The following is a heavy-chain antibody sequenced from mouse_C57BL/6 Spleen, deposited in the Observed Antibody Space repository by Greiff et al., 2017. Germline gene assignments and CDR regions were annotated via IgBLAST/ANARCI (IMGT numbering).Heavy chain of an antibody. CDR2: ILPGSGST. CDR1: GYTFTGYW. D-gene: IGHD1-1*01. J-gene: IGHJ1*03. V-gene: IGHV1-9*01. Sequence: VQGVESGAELMKPGASVKLSCKATGYTFTGYWIEWVKQRPGHGLEWIGEILPGSGSTNYNEKFKGKATFTADTSSNTAYMQLSSLTTEDSAIYYCARSNYYGSRGDWYFDVWGTGTTVTVSS. CDR3: ARSNYYGSRGDWYFDV.